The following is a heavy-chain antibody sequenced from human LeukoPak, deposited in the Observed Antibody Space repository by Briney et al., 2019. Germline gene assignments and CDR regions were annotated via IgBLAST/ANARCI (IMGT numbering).Heavy chain of an antibody. Sequence: SETLFLTCAVYGGSFSAYFWTWFRQPPGKGLEWVGEINPSGTTKYHPSLKSRVTISGDTSKNQITLRLSAVTAADTAVYYCATSKWFGIETEYWGQGTLVTVSS. J-gene: IGHJ4*02. CDR1: GGSFSAYF. CDR3: ATSKWFGIETEY. CDR2: INPSGTT. D-gene: IGHD3-10*01. V-gene: IGHV4-34*01.